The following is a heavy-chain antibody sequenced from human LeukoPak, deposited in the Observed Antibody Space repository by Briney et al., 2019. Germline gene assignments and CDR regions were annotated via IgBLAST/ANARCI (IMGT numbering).Heavy chain of an antibody. CDR3: ATYSGYDPERSYYYYGMDV. Sequence: GGSLRLSCAASGFTFSDYYMSWIRQAPGKGLEWVSYISSSGSTIYYADSVKGRFTISRDNAKNSLYLQMNSLRAEDTAVYYCATYSGYDPERSYYYYGMDVWGQGSLVTVSS. V-gene: IGHV3-11*01. CDR1: GFTFSDYY. J-gene: IGHJ6*02. D-gene: IGHD5-12*01. CDR2: ISSSGSTI.